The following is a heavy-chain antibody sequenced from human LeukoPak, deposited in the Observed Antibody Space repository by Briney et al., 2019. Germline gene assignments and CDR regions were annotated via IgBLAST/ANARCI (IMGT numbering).Heavy chain of an antibody. V-gene: IGHV3-21*01. CDR3: ASRLRGTFDY. CDR1: GFTFSTYT. J-gene: IGHJ4*02. CDR2: ISSSNTYI. Sequence: PGGSLRLSCAASGFTFSTYTLNWVRQAPGKGLEWVSSISSSNTYIYYADSVKGRFTISRDNAKNSLYLQMNSLRAEDTAVYYCASRLRGTFDYWGQGTLVTVSS. D-gene: IGHD3-16*01.